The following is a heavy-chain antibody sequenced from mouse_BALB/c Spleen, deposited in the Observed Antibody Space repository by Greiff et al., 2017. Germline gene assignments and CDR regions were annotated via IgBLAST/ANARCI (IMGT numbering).Heavy chain of an antibody. CDR2: INPSNGGT. D-gene: IGHD2-4*01. Sequence: QVQLQQSGAELVKPGASVKLSCKASGYTFTSYYMYWVKQRPGQGLEWIGEINPSNGGTNFNEKFKSKATLTVDKSSSTAYMQLSSLTSEDSAVYYCTSIYYDYDGYAMDYWGQGTSVTVSS. CDR3: TSIYYDYDGYAMDY. V-gene: IGHV1S81*02. CDR1: GYTFTSYY. J-gene: IGHJ4*01.